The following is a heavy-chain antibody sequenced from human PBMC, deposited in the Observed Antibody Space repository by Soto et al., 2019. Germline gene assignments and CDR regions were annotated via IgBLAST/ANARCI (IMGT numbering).Heavy chain of an antibody. D-gene: IGHD3-22*01. CDR1: GYTFTSYG. J-gene: IGHJ4*02. CDR2: ISAYNGNT. Sequence: QVQLVQSGAEVKKPGASVKVSCKASGYTFTSYGISWVRQAPGQGLEWMGWISAYNGNTNYAQKLQGRVTMTTDTSTSTDYMELRSLSADDTAVYYCAKIVYDSSGTIYFDYWGQGTLVTVSS. CDR3: AKIVYDSSGTIYFDY. V-gene: IGHV1-18*01.